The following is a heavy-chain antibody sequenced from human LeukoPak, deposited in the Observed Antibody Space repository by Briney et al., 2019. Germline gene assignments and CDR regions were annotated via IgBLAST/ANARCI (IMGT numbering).Heavy chain of an antibody. V-gene: IGHV1-18*01. CDR2: ISAYNGNT. CDR3: ARPLVHGGGVTWAFDI. J-gene: IGHJ3*02. CDR1: GYTFTSYG. Sequence: ASVKVSCKASGYTFTSYGISWVRQAPGQGLEWMGWISAYNGNTNYAQKLQGRVTMTTDTSTSTAYMELRSLRSDDTAVYYCARPLVHGGGVTWAFDIWGQGTMATVSS. D-gene: IGHD3-16*01.